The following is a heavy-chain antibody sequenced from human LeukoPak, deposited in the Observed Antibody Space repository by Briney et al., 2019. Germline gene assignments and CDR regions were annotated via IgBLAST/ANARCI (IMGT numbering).Heavy chain of an antibody. D-gene: IGHD3-9*01. CDR2: ITGSDGSS. Sequence: GTSLRLSCVASGFTFTNYAMSWVRQAPAKGLEWVSAITGSDGSSSYADSVKGRLTISRDNSKNTLYLQVNSLRAEDTGVYYCAKWGDYDILTGYYVPDYWGQETLVTVSS. V-gene: IGHV3-23*01. J-gene: IGHJ4*02. CDR1: GFTFTNYA. CDR3: AKWGDYDILTGYYVPDY.